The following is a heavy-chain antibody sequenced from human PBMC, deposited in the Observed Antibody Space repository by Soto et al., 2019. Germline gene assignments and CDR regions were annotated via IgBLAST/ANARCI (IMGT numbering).Heavy chain of an antibody. CDR1: RYTFTTYT. CDR3: AIAVAVSVAPNY. D-gene: IGHD6-19*01. CDR2: INPGNGNT. Sequence: GASVKVSCKASRYTFTTYTIHWVRQAPGQRPEWMGWINPGNGNTKYSQKFQGRVTITRDTSASTAYMDLSSLRSEDTALYYCAIAVAVSVAPNYWGQGTLVTVSS. J-gene: IGHJ4*02. V-gene: IGHV1-3*01.